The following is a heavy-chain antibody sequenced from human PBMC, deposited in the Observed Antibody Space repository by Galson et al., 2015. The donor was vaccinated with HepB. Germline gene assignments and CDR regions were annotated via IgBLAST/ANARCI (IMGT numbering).Heavy chain of an antibody. CDR2: IKTDGSST. V-gene: IGHV3-74*01. CDR1: GFTFSSYW. CDR3: ARNQYYDTRGYYWEDAFDI. J-gene: IGHJ3*02. Sequence: SLRLSCAASGFTFSSYWMHWVRQAPGKGLMWVSRIKTDGSSTRYADSVKGRFTISRDNAKNTLYLQMNSLRAEDTAVYYCARNQYYDTRGYYWEDAFDIWGRGTMVTVSS. D-gene: IGHD3-22*01.